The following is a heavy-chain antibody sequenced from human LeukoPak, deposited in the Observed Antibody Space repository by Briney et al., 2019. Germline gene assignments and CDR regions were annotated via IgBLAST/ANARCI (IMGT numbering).Heavy chain of an antibody. CDR2: TYYKSKWYN. D-gene: IGHD1-26*01. CDR3: ARAPIVGATHIDY. Sequence: SQTLSLTCAISGDSVSRNSAAWNWSRESPSRGLGWLGRTYYKSKWYNDYAVSVKSRITINPDTSKNQFSLQLKSVTPEDTAVYYCARAPIVGATHIDYWGQGTLVTVSS. CDR1: GDSVSRNSAA. V-gene: IGHV6-1*01. J-gene: IGHJ4*02.